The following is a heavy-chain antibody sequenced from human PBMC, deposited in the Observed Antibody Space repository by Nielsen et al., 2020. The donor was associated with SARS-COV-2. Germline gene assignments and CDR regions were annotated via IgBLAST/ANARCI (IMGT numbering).Heavy chain of an antibody. CDR2: IYYSGST. V-gene: IGHV4-30-4*08. CDR3: ARALGDYAHYYYYYGMDV. Sequence: TLSLTCTVSGGSISSSSYYWGWIRQPPGKGLEWIGYIYYSGSTYYNPSLKSRVTISVDTSKNQFSLKLSSVTAADTAVYYCARALGDYAHYYYYYGMDVWGQGTTVTVSS. J-gene: IGHJ6*02. D-gene: IGHD4-17*01. CDR1: GGSISSSSYY.